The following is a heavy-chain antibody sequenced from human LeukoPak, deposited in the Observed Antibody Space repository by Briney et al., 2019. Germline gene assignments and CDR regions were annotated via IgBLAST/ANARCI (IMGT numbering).Heavy chain of an antibody. J-gene: IGHJ4*02. D-gene: IGHD3-22*01. Sequence: PSETLSLTCTVSGGAISSSSYYWGWSRQPPGKGLEWIGSIYYSGSTYYNPSLKSRVTISVDTSKNQFSLKLSSVTAADTAVYYCARPMYYYDSRFDYWGQGTLVTVSS. V-gene: IGHV4-39*01. CDR1: GGAISSSSYY. CDR3: ARPMYYYDSRFDY. CDR2: IYYSGST.